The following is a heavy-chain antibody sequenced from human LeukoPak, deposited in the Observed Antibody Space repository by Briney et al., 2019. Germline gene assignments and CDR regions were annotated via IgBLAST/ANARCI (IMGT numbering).Heavy chain of an antibody. CDR1: GGSFNSYY. V-gene: IGHV4-59*01. CDR2: IQHGVSP. Sequence: SETLTLTCTVSGGSFNSYYWSWIRQPPGKGLEWIGCIQHGVSPTYNPYLKSRVTMSVDTSKNQFSLKVNSVTAADTAVYYCARNILMVGATHYFDYWGQGTLVTVSS. D-gene: IGHD1-26*01. CDR3: ARNILMVGATHYFDY. J-gene: IGHJ4*02.